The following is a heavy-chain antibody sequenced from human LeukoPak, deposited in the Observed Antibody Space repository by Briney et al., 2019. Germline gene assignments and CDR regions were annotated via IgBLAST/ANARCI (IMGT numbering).Heavy chain of an antibody. Sequence: SETLSLTCTVSGGSISTTTYYWAWIRQSPETGLEWLGSVYKSGSTYYNPSLNSRATITVDTSKNQFSLNLRSVTAADTSVYFCARHGDNADYTIFYWFDSWGQGALVTVSS. CDR2: VYKSGST. CDR1: GGSISTTTYY. D-gene: IGHD4-17*01. V-gene: IGHV4-39*01. CDR3: ARHGDNADYTIFYWFDS. J-gene: IGHJ5*01.